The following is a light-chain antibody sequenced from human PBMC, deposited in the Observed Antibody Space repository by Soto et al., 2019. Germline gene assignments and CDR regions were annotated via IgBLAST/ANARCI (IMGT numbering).Light chain of an antibody. CDR1: QTVKSDY. CDR3: QHYDGSPPT. V-gene: IGKV3-20*01. Sequence: ETVLTQSPGTVSLSPGERATLSCTTSQTVKSDYLAWYQQKPGQAPRLLIYGVFNRATGITDRFSGSGSGTYFTLTSSGLEPEGSAVYYCQHYDGSPPTFGQGTNLEI. CDR2: GVF. J-gene: IGKJ2*01.